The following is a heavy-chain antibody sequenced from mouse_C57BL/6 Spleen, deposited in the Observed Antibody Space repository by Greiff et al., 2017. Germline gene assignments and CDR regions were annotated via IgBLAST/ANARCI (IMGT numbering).Heavy chain of an antibody. J-gene: IGHJ4*01. Sequence: VQLQQSGPELVRPGASVTLSCKASGYTFTDYEMHWVKQTPVHGLEWIGAIDPETGGTAYNQKFKGKAILTADKSSSTAYMELRSLTSEDSAVYYCTNAYYSNLYAGDYWGQGTSVTVSS. CDR2: IDPETGGT. D-gene: IGHD2-5*01. V-gene: IGHV1-15*01. CDR3: TNAYYSNLYAGDY. CDR1: GYTFTDYE.